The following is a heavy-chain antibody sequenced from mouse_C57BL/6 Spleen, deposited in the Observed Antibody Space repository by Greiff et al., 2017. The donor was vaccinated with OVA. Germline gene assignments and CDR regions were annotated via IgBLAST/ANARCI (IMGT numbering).Heavy chain of an antibody. CDR3: ARWPIYYGNYRDAMDY. CDR2: IYPGDGDT. D-gene: IGHD2-1*01. J-gene: IGHJ4*01. Sequence: QVQLKQSGAELVKPGASVKISCKASGYAFSSYWMNWVKQRPGKGLEWIGQIYPGDGDTNYNGKFKGKATLTADKSSSTAYMQLSSLTSEDSAVYFCARWPIYYGNYRDAMDYWGQGTSVTVSS. V-gene: IGHV1-80*01. CDR1: GYAFSSYW.